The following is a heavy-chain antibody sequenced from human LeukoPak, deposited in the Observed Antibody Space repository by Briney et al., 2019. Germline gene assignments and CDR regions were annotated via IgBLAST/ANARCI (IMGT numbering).Heavy chain of an antibody. CDR1: GFTFSGSP. V-gene: IGHV3-73*01. J-gene: IGHJ4*02. Sequence: GRSLRLSCAASGFTFSGSPILWVRQASGKGLEWVGRIRSKADNYATAYAASVQGRCTISRDDSKSTAYLQLNSLKTEDTAVYYCTQSNYWGQGALVTVSS. CDR3: TQSNY. CDR2: IRSKADNYAT.